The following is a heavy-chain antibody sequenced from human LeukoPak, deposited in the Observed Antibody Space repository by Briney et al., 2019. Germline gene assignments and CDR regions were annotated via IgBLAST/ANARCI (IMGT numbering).Heavy chain of an antibody. CDR2: ISAHYGNT. CDR3: ATDGCGGDCYSANSQH. D-gene: IGHD2-21*02. J-gene: IGHJ1*01. Sequence: ASVTVSCKASGYTFSTFGIIWVRQAPGQGLEWMGWISAHYGNTNYAQKFQGRLTMTTDTSTTTAYMELRSLRSGDTAVYYCATDGCGGDCYSANSQHWGQGTLVTVSS. V-gene: IGHV1-18*01. CDR1: GYTFSTFG.